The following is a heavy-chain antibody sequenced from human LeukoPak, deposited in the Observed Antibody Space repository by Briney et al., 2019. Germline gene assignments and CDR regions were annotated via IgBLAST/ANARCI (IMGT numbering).Heavy chain of an antibody. J-gene: IGHJ4*02. D-gene: IGHD2-8*02. CDR2: SDPGDSFT. CDR1: GSNFCSYW. Sequence: PGESLMISCEGAGSNFCSYWNSGGRQLPGKGVEWMGRSDPGDSFTKDRPSLEGRVNISADKSLSTVYLQWSSLKASDTAIYYCARDGGGVSSWVSHWGQGTLATVSS. V-gene: IGHV5-10-1*01. CDR3: ARDGGGVSSWVSH.